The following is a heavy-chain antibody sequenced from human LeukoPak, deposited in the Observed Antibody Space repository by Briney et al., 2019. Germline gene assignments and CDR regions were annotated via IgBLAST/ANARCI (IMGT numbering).Heavy chain of an antibody. CDR1: GGSISSGDYS. CDR3: ARALSGTDFDY. Sequence: SETLSLTCAVSGGSISSGDYSWSWIRQPPGKGLEWIGNVQHSGSAYYNPSLKSRATMSVDRSKNQFSLKLSSVTAADTAVYYCARALSGTDFDYWGQGTLVPVSS. V-gene: IGHV4-30-2*01. J-gene: IGHJ4*02. D-gene: IGHD1-26*01. CDR2: VQHSGSA.